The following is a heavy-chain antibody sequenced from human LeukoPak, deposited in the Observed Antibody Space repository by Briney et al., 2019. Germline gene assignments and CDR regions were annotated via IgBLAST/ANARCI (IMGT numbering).Heavy chain of an antibody. V-gene: IGHV3-21*06. CDR3: ASDKTAQLDNYYYYMDV. Sequence: GGSLRLSCAASRFTFSCYSMNWVRQAPGKGLEWVSSISGSSSYIYYADSVKGRFTISKDNGKNSLYLQMNSLRAEDTAVYYCASDKTAQLDNYYYYMDVWGKGTTVTISS. J-gene: IGHJ6*03. CDR2: ISGSSSYI. D-gene: IGHD6-13*01. CDR1: RFTFSCYS.